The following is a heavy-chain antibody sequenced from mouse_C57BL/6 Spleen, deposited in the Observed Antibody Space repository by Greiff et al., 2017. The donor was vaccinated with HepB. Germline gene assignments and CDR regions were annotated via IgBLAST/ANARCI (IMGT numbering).Heavy chain of an antibody. V-gene: IGHV1-42*01. D-gene: IGHD2-2*01. Sequence: VQLQQSGPELVKPGASVKISCKASGYSFTGYYMNWVKQSPEKSLEWIGEINPSTGGTTYNQKFKAKATLTVDKSSSTAYMQLKSLTSEDSAVYYGARGPSMVTTPYWGQGTLVTVSA. CDR3: ARGPSMVTTPY. J-gene: IGHJ3*01. CDR1: GYSFTGYY. CDR2: INPSTGGT.